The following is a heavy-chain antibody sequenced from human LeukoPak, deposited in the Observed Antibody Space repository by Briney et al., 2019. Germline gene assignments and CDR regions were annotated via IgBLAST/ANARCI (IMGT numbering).Heavy chain of an antibody. CDR1: GYIFTNYW. Sequence: RRGESLKFSCKSSGYIFTNYWIGWLRQLPGRDLEWLGIFYPGDSDTRYSPSIQGQITIAADKSISTAYLQWSSLKASDAAMYYCVRGNYYDSSGRFDYWGQGTLVTVSS. J-gene: IGHJ4*02. V-gene: IGHV5-51*01. CDR3: VRGNYYDSSGRFDY. CDR2: FYPGDSDT. D-gene: IGHD3-22*01.